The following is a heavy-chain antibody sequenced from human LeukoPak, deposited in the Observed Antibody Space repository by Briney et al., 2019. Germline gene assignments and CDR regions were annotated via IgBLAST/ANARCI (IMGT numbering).Heavy chain of an antibody. V-gene: IGHV4-34*01. Sequence: SENLSLTCAVYGGSFSGYYWSWIRQPPGKGLEWIGEINHSGSTNYNPSLKSRVTISVDTSKNQFSLKLSSVTAADTAVYYCARGQAYGLDYWGQGTLVTVSS. CDR3: ARGQAYGLDY. J-gene: IGHJ4*02. D-gene: IGHD4-17*01. CDR2: INHSGST. CDR1: GGSFSGYY.